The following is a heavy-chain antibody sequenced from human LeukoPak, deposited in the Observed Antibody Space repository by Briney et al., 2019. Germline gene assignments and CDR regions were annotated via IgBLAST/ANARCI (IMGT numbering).Heavy chain of an antibody. J-gene: IGHJ4*02. CDR2: IRYDGSNK. CDR3: ARSGYSFRSPLTD. CDR1: GFTFSSYA. Sequence: GGSLRLSCAASGFTFSSYAMHWVRQAPGKGLEWVAFIRYDGSNKYYADSVKGRFTISRDNAKNSLYLQMNSLRAEDTAVYYCARSGYSFRSPLTDWGQGTLVTVSS. V-gene: IGHV3-30*04. D-gene: IGHD5-18*01.